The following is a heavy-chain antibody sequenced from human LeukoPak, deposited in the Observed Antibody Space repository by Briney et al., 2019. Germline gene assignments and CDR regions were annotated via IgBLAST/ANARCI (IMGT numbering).Heavy chain of an antibody. J-gene: IGHJ4*02. CDR3: AREGAHNHFDI. CDR2: ISSSSGTK. CDR1: GFTFSSYE. D-gene: IGHD1-1*01. V-gene: IGHV3-48*03. Sequence: PGGSLRLPCAASGFTFSSYEMNWVRQAPGKGLEWVSYISSSSGTKYYADSVKGRFTISRDNAKNSLYLQMNSLRVEDTATYFCAREGAHNHFDIWGQGTLVTVSS.